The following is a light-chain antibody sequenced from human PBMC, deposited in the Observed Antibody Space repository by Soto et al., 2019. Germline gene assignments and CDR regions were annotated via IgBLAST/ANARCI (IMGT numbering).Light chain of an antibody. J-gene: IGKJ1*01. CDR2: KAS. V-gene: IGKV1-5*03. CDR3: QQYNSYSGT. Sequence: DIQRTKSNSTLSGSVGDRVTITCRASQTISSWLAWYQQKPGKAPKLLIYKASTLKSGVPSRFSGSGSGTEFTLTISSLQPDDFATYYCQQYNSYSGTFGQVTKVDI. CDR1: QTISSW.